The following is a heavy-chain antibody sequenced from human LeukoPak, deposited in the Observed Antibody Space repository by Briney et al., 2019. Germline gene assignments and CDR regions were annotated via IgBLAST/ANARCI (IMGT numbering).Heavy chain of an antibody. Sequence: GGSWSLSCAASGFTFSSYWMSWVRKAPGKGLEGVANIKKEGREKSNVDSVMGRFTIYRDNSKNTLYLQMNSLRAEDTAVYYCAKDRTWVAAAGIGGLYYWGQGTLVTVSS. J-gene: IGHJ4*02. CDR2: IKKEGREK. D-gene: IGHD6-13*01. CDR1: GFTFSSYW. CDR3: AKDRTWVAAAGIGGLYY. V-gene: IGHV3-7*01.